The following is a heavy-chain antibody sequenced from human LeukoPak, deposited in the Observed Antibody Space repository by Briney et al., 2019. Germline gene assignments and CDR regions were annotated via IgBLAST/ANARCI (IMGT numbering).Heavy chain of an antibody. CDR2: INQDGSEK. V-gene: IGHV3-7*01. J-gene: IGHJ5*02. CDR3: ASRIRYFYDPSGYSDWFDP. CDR1: GFTFSSYW. Sequence: HPGGSLRLSCAASGFTFSSYWMSWVRQAPGKGLEWVANINQDGSEKYYVDSVTGRFTISRDNAKNSLYLHMNSLRAEDTAIYYCASRIRYFYDPSGYSDWFDPWGQGTLVTVSS. D-gene: IGHD3-22*01.